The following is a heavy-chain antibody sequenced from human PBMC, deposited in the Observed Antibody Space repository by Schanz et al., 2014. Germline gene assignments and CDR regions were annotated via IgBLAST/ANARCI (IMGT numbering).Heavy chain of an antibody. CDR1: GFTFSSYT. Sequence: EVQLVESGGGLVKPGDSLRLSCAASGFTFSSYTMKWVRQAPGKGLEWVSSISSTSTYLYYADSVKGRFTISRDSARNALYLQMSSLRAADTAVYYCARGTPFLCDYWGQGTLVTVSS. V-gene: IGHV3-21*01. J-gene: IGHJ4*02. D-gene: IGHD3-16*01. CDR3: ARGTPFLCDY. CDR2: ISSTSTYL.